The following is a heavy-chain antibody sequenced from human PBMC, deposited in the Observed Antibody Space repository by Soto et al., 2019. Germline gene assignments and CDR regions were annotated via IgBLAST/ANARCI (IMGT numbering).Heavy chain of an antibody. CDR1: GYTFTSYG. J-gene: IGHJ6*02. V-gene: IGHV1-18*01. CDR2: ISAYNGNT. Sequence: QVQLVQSGAEVKKPGASVKVSCKASGYTFTSYGISWVRQAPGQGLEWMGWISAYNGNTNYAQKLQGRVTMTTDTSTSTAYMELRSLRSDDKAVYYYARDVRAVRGVTGRGMDVWGQGTTVSVSS. D-gene: IGHD3-10*01. CDR3: ARDVRAVRGVTGRGMDV.